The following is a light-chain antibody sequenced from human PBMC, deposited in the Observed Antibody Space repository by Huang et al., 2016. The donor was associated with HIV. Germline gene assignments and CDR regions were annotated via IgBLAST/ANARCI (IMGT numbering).Light chain of an antibody. CDR2: DAS. J-gene: IGKJ1*01. CDR3: HQTYGTPET. Sequence: DIQMTQSPSSLSASVGDRVTITCQASQPITTNLNWYQQKPGKGPKLLIYDASTLQSGVPSRFSGSGSGTDFTLTISSLQPEDFATYHCHQTYGTPETFGQGTKVDIK. V-gene: IGKV1-39*01. CDR1: QPITTN.